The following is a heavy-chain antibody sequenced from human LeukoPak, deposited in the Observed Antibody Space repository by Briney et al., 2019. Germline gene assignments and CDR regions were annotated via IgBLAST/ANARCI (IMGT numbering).Heavy chain of an antibody. J-gene: IGHJ4*02. CDR3: GRGRSSGWYMDFDY. CDR2: IIPIFGTA. V-gene: IGHV1-69*13. D-gene: IGHD6-19*01. Sequence: GASVKVSCKASGGTFSSYAISWVRQAPGQGLEWMGGIIPIFGTANYAQKFQGRVTITADESTSTAYMELSSLRSEDTAVYYCGRGRSSGWYMDFDYWGQGTLVTVSS. CDR1: GGTFSSYA.